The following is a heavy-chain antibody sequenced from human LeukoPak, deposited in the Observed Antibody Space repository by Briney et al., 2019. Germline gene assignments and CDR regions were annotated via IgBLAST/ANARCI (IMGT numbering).Heavy chain of an antibody. J-gene: IGHJ4*02. CDR3: ARASSDY. CDR2: ISSSSSYI. Sequence: GGSLRLSCVASGFIFSSSGVNWVRQAPGKGLEWVSSISSSSSYIYYADSVKGRFTISRDNAKNSLYLQMNSLRAEDTAVYYCARASSDYWGQGTLVTVSS. D-gene: IGHD6-6*01. V-gene: IGHV3-21*01. CDR1: GFIFSSSG.